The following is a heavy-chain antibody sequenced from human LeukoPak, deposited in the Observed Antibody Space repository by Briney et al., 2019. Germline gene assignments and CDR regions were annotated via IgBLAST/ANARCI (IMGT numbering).Heavy chain of an antibody. J-gene: IGHJ4*02. CDR2: INHSGST. V-gene: IGHV4-34*01. D-gene: IGHD3-10*01. CDR3: ARVGGSVGDY. Sequence: PSGALSLSCDVSGGSFSGYYWSWICQPPGRGLGWIGEINHSGSTNYNPSLKSRVTISVDTSKNQFSLKLSSVTAADTAVYYCARVGGSVGDYWGKGTLVTVSS. CDR1: GGSFSGYY.